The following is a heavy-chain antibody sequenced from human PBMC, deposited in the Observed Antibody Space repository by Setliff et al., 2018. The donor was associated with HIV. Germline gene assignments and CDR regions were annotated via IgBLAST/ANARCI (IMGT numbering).Heavy chain of an antibody. CDR1: GGPISSSNYY. Sequence: SETLSLTCTVSGGPISSSNYYWGWIRQPPGKGLEWIGSFFYSGSTYHNPSLKSRVAISVDTSKNLFSLKLSSVTAADTAVYYCARVVGLSALDYWGQGTLVTVSS. V-gene: IGHV4-39*07. J-gene: IGHJ4*02. D-gene: IGHD2-21*01. CDR2: FFYSGST. CDR3: ARVVGLSALDY.